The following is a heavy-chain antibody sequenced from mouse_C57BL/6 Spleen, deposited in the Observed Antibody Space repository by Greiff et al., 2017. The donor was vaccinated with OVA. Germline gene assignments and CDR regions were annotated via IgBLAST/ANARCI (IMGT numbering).Heavy chain of an antibody. D-gene: IGHD3-2*02. V-gene: IGHV5-9-1*02. Sequence: VQLKESGEGLVKPGGSLKLSCAASGFTFSSYAMSWVRQTPEKRLEWVAYISSGGDYIYYADTVKGRFTISRDNARNTLYLQMSSLKSEDTAMYYCTRGGAAQATGYYYAMDYWGQGTSVTVSS. CDR1: GFTFSSYA. CDR3: TRGGAAQATGYYYAMDY. J-gene: IGHJ4*01. CDR2: ISSGGDYI.